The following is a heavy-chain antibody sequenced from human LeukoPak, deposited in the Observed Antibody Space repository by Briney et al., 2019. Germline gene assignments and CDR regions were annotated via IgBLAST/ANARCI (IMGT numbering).Heavy chain of an antibody. J-gene: IGHJ4*02. CDR1: GFTFSSYG. D-gene: IGHD3-22*01. Sequence: GGSLRLSCAASGFTFSSYGMHWVRQAPGKGLEWVAVISYDGSNKYYADSVKGQFTISRDNSKNTLYLQMNSLRAEDTAVYYCATANYYDSSGVFDYWGQGTLVTVSS. V-gene: IGHV3-30*03. CDR2: ISYDGSNK. CDR3: ATANYYDSSGVFDY.